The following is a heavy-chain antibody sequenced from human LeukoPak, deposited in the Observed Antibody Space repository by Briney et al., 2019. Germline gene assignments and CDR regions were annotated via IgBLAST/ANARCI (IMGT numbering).Heavy chain of an antibody. CDR3: ARVEAGLQLYYFDY. Sequence: GGSLRLSCAASGFTFSSYSMNWVRQAPGKGLEWVSYISSSGSTIYYADSVKGRFTISRDNAKNSLYLQMNSLRAEDTAVYYCARVEAGLQLYYFDYWGQGTLVTVSS. V-gene: IGHV3-48*04. D-gene: IGHD5-24*01. CDR1: GFTFSSYS. CDR2: ISSSGSTI. J-gene: IGHJ4*02.